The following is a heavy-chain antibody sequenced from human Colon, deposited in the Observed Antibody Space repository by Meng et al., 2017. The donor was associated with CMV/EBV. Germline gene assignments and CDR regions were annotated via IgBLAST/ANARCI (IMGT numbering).Heavy chain of an antibody. J-gene: IGHJ4*02. CDR2: ISSGGGAT. Sequence: GGSLRLSCAGSGFTFSNHAMNWVRQAPGKGLEWVSVISSGGGATYLADSVKGRFTISRDNSKKTLFLQMNSLRAEDTAVYFCAGEGEITGGAIDYWGQGTLVTVSS. D-gene: IGHD7-27*01. CDR1: GFTFSNHA. V-gene: IGHV3-23*01. CDR3: AGEGEITGGAIDY.